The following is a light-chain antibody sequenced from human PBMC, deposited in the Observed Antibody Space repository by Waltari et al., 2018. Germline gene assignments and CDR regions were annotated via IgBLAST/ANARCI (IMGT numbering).Light chain of an antibody. V-gene: IGLV2-11*01. CDR3: CSYAGSYTWV. CDR1: SSDVGDYNY. Sequence: QSALTQPRSVSGSPGQSVTISCTGTSSDVGDYNYVSWYQQHPGKAPKPMIYDVSKRPSGVPDRFSGSKSGNTASLTVSGLQAEDEADYYCCSYAGSYTWVFAGGTKLTVL. CDR2: DVS. J-gene: IGLJ3*02.